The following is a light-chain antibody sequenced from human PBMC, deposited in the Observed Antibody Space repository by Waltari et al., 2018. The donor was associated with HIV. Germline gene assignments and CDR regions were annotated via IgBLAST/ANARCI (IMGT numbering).Light chain of an antibody. Sequence: DIQMTQSPSSLSASLGDRVTFTCRASQNIYTFVNWFQVKPGKTPRLLIYRASNLERGVPSRFSGSGSGTEFSLTISSVQPDDVATYFCLQTFNTPITFGPGTKLDV. V-gene: IGKV1-39*01. CDR2: RAS. CDR3: LQTFNTPIT. CDR1: QNIYTF. J-gene: IGKJ3*01.